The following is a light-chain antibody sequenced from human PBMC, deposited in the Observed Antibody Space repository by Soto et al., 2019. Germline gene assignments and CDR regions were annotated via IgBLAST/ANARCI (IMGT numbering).Light chain of an antibody. CDR3: QQYNSYSRT. CDR2: DAS. V-gene: IGKV1-5*01. CDR1: QSISNW. J-gene: IGKJ1*01. Sequence: DIQMTQSPSTRSESVWDLVTITCRASQSISNWLAWYQQKPGKAPKLLIYDASSLESGVPSRFSGSGSGTEFTLTVSSLQPDDFATYYCQQYNSYSRTFGQGTKVDIK.